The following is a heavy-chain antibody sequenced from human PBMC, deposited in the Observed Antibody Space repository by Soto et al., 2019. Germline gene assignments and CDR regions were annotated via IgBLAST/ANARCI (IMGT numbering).Heavy chain of an antibody. CDR3: VMVDNYVTPTPQDV. Sequence: QVQLVQSGDEVKKPGASVKVSCKASGYIFVNYGIAWVRQAPGQGLEWMGCISPYTGNTHSASKVQGRHTMTTDTSASTAYLKMGNLTSDDTAVYYCVMVDNYVTPTPQDVWGQGTTVTVSS. J-gene: IGHJ6*02. CDR1: GYIFVNYG. D-gene: IGHD3-16*01. V-gene: IGHV1-18*01. CDR2: ISPYTGNT.